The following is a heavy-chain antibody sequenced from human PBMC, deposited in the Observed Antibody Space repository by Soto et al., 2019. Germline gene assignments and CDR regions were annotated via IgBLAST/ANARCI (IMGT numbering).Heavy chain of an antibody. V-gene: IGHV4-39*01. Sequence: QLQLQESGPGLVKPSETLSLTCTVSGGSISSSSYYWGWIRQPPGKGLEWIGSIYYSGSTYYNPSLKSRVTISVDTSKSQFSLKLSSVTAADTAVYYCARPSRYYYDSSGAFDIWGQGTMVTVSS. J-gene: IGHJ3*02. CDR1: GGSISSSSYY. CDR3: ARPSRYYYDSSGAFDI. D-gene: IGHD3-22*01. CDR2: IYYSGST.